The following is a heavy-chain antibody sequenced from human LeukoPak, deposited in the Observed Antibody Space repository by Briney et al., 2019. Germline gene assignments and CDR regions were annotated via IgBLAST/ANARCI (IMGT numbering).Heavy chain of an antibody. CDR3: ARDAPRGSGSYYNPPDY. CDR2: INAGNGNT. Sequence: ASVKVSCKTSGYTFTGYAMHWVRQAPGQRLEWMGWINAGNGNTKYSQKFQGRVTITRDTSASTAYMELSSLRSEDTAVYYCARDAPRGSGSYYNPPDYWGQGTLVTVSS. J-gene: IGHJ4*02. D-gene: IGHD3-10*01. V-gene: IGHV1-3*01. CDR1: GYTFTGYA.